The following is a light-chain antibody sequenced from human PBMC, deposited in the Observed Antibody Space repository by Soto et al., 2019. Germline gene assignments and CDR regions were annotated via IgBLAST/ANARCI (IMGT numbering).Light chain of an antibody. CDR3: SSYAGNNNFV. CDR2: EVK. J-gene: IGLJ1*01. CDR1: SSDIGDYNF. Sequence: QSALTQPPSASGAPGQSVAVSCTGSSSDIGDYNFVSWYQQHPGKAPKLIIYEVKKRPSGVPDRFSASKSGNTASLTVSGLQAEDEADYYCSSYAGNNNFVFGSGTKVTVL. V-gene: IGLV2-8*01.